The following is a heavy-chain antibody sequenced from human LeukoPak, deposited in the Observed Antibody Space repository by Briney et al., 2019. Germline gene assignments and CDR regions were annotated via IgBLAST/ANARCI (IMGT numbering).Heavy chain of an antibody. Sequence: SETLSLTCAVYGGSFSGYYWSWIRQPPGKGLEWIGEINHSGSTNYNPSLKSRVTISVDTSKNQFSLKLSSVTAADTAVYYCARVFTVPLKGIRYFDDYWGQGTLVTVSS. CDR1: GGSFSGYY. D-gene: IGHD3-9*01. V-gene: IGHV4-34*01. CDR3: ARVFTVPLKGIRYFDDY. CDR2: INHSGST. J-gene: IGHJ4*02.